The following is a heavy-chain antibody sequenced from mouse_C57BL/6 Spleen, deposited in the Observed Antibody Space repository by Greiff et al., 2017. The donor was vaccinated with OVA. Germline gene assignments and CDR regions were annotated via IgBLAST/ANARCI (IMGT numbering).Heavy chain of an antibody. V-gene: IGHV1-69*01. D-gene: IGHD1-1*01. CDR1: GYTFTSYW. CDR2: IDPSDSYT. J-gene: IGHJ2*01. Sequence: VQLQQPGAELVMPGASVKLSCKASGYTFTSYWMHWVKQRPGQGLEWIGKIDPSDSYTNYNQKFKGKSTLTVDKSSSTAYMQLSSLTSEDSAVYYCARGTTVVADYWGQGTTVTVSS. CDR3: ARGTTVVADY.